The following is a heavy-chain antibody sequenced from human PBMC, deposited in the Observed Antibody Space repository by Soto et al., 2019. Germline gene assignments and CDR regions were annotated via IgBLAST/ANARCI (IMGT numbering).Heavy chain of an antibody. CDR3: ERDVANWFDP. CDR2: TYYRPKWYN. CDR1: WASFSSNMGA. Sequence: SQALSLTCSSSWASFSSNMGACNCIRQSPSRGLEWLGRTYYRPKWYNDFAISVKSRITINPDTSKNQFSLQLNSVTPEDTAVYYCERDVANWFDPWGQRTQVTVSS. J-gene: IGHJ5*02. V-gene: IGHV6-1*01.